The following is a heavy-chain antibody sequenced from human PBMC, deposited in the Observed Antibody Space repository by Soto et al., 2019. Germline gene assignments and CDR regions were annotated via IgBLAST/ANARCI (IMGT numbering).Heavy chain of an antibody. CDR2: IHHNGDT. CDR3: ARTRQSCSSSRCHDVYFDY. CDR1: GDSMNTNNW. J-gene: IGHJ4*02. V-gene: IGHV4-4*02. D-gene: IGHD2-2*01. Sequence: TSETLSLTCAVFGDSMNTNNWWSWVRQTPGKGLEWIGEIHHNGDTTYSPPLKSRVTMSLDKSKYQFSLRLTSVTAADTAVYYCARTRQSCSSSRCHDVYFDYWGRGTLVTVSS.